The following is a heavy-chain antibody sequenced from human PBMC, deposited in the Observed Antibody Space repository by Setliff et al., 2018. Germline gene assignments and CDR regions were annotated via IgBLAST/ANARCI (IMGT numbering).Heavy chain of an antibody. J-gene: IGHJ5*02. CDR2: ISGGNGNT. D-gene: IGHD3-3*01. CDR3: ARLQAIFGVFKDGDWFDP. V-gene: IGHV1-3*01. Sequence: AASVKVSCKASGYTFTNYAMHWVRQAPGQRLEWLGWISGGNGNTKYSQKFQGRVTITRDTSASTGYMELSSLRSEDTAVYYCARLQAIFGVFKDGDWFDPWGQGTLVTVSS. CDR1: GYTFTNYA.